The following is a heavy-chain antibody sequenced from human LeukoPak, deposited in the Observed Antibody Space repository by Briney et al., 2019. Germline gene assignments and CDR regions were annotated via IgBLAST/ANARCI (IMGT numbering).Heavy chain of an antibody. J-gene: IGHJ4*02. V-gene: IGHV4-38-2*01. Sequence: KPSETQSLTCGVSGYSISRGYDGAWIRQPPGKGLEWIGTIYDTGSTYYTPSLGSRLTISADTSKNEICLNMNSVTAAETAVTESARAGWIISSVIVYCGQGALVTVSS. CDR3: ARAGWIISSVIVY. CDR2: IYDTGST. D-gene: IGHD2-2*03. CDR1: GYSISRGYD.